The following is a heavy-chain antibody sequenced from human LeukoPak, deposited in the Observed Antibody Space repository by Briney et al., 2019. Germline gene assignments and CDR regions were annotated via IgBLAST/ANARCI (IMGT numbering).Heavy chain of an antibody. Sequence: PGGSLRLSCAASGFTFSSYAMSWVRQAPGKGLEWVSDISGSGGSTYYADSVKGRFTISRDNSKNTLYLQMNSLRAEDTAVYYCAKDPLDYYDSSGYLPSFDYWGQGTLVTVSS. J-gene: IGHJ4*02. CDR3: AKDPLDYYDSSGYLPSFDY. CDR1: GFTFSSYA. CDR2: ISGSGGST. D-gene: IGHD3-22*01. V-gene: IGHV3-23*01.